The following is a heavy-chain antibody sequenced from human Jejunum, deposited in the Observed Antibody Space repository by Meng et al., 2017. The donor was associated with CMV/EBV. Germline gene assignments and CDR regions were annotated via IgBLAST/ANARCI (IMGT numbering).Heavy chain of an antibody. CDR3: VRGRYELIWGLFDP. CDR2: INPNTGGT. J-gene: IGHJ5*02. V-gene: IGHV1-2*04. Sequence: QVQLLQSGAEVKKPGASVKVSCKASGYTFTGYYIHWVRQAPGQGLEWMGWINPNTGGTKYAQKFQGWVTLTRDTSISTAYMELSRLRSDDTAVYYCVRGRYELIWGLFDPWGQGTLVTVSS. D-gene: IGHD1-1*01. CDR1: GYTFTGYY.